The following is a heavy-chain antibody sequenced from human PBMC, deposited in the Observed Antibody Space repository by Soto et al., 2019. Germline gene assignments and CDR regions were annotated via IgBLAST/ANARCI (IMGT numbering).Heavy chain of an antibody. V-gene: IGHV1-69*06. CDR1: GGTFSSYA. CDR3: ASRIAVAGINWFDP. Sequence: SVKVSCKASGGTFSSYAICWVRQAPGQGLEWMGGIIPIFGTANYAQKFQGRVTITADKSTSTAYMELSSLRSEDTAVYYCASRIAVAGINWFDPWGQGTLVTAPQ. CDR2: IIPIFGTA. D-gene: IGHD6-19*01. J-gene: IGHJ5*02.